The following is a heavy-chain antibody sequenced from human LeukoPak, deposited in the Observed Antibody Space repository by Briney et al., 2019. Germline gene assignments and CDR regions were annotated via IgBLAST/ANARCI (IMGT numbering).Heavy chain of an antibody. Sequence: ASVKVSCKASGYTSTSYGISWVRQAPGQGLEWMGWISAYNGNTNYAQKLQGRVTMTTDTSTSTAYMELRGLRSDDTAVYYCARAYYDILTGYYTTLDYWGQGTLVTVSS. V-gene: IGHV1-18*01. CDR1: GYTSTSYG. D-gene: IGHD3-9*01. CDR2: ISAYNGNT. CDR3: ARAYYDILTGYYTTLDY. J-gene: IGHJ4*02.